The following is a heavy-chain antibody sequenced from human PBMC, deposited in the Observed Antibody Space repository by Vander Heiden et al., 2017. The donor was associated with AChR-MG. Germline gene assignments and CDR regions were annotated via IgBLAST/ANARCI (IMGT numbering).Heavy chain of an antibody. Sequence: QVQLVESGGGVVQPGRSLRPSCAVTGCTLRSYGGHWVRQAPGKGLEGVEVIWYDGSNKYYADSVKGRVTISRDNSKNTLYRQMNSLRAEETAVYYCARGGKSRRGAAAGYYFDYWGQGTLVTVSS. CDR2: IWYDGSNK. J-gene: IGHJ4*02. V-gene: IGHV3-33*01. D-gene: IGHD6-13*01. CDR3: ARGGKSRRGAAAGYYFDY. CDR1: GCTLRSYG.